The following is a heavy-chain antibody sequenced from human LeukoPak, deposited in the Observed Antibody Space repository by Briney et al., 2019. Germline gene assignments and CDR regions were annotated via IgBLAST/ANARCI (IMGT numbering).Heavy chain of an antibody. D-gene: IGHD6-13*01. Sequence: GSSVKVSCKASGGTFTNYAINWVRQAPGQGLEWMGKIIPILDVTNYAQKFQGRVTITADQSTSTAYMELSSLRSEDTAVYYCARDLDSSSWYMDSWGQGTLVTVSS. CDR1: GGTFTNYA. CDR2: IIPILDVT. J-gene: IGHJ4*02. CDR3: ARDLDSSSWYMDS. V-gene: IGHV1-69*04.